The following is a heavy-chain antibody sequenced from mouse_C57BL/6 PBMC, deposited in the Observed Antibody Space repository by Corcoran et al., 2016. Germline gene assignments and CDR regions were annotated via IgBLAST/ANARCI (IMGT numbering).Heavy chain of an antibody. D-gene: IGHD1-1*01. CDR3: ARSLNYYGSRPWYFDV. CDR1: GYTFTTYG. V-gene: IGHV9-3*01. CDR2: INTYSGVP. Sequence: QIQLVQSGPELKKPGETVKISGKASGYTFTTYGMSWVKQAPGKGLKWMGWINTYSGVPTYADDFKGRFAFSLETSASTAYLQINNLKNEDTATYFCARSLNYYGSRPWYFDVWGTGTTVTVSS. J-gene: IGHJ1*03.